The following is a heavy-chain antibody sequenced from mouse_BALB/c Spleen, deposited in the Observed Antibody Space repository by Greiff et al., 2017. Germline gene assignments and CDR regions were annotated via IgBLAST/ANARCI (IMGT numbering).Heavy chain of an antibody. CDR3: ARWLLPHAMDY. D-gene: IGHD2-3*01. J-gene: IGHJ4*01. CDR1: GFSLTSYG. Sequence: VKLQESGPGLVAPSQSLSITCTVSGFSLTSYGVHWVRQPPGKGLEWLGVIWAGGSTNYNSALMSRLSISKDNSKSQVFLKMNSLQTDDTAMYYCARWLLPHAMDYWGQGTSVTVSS. CDR2: IWAGGST. V-gene: IGHV2-9*02.